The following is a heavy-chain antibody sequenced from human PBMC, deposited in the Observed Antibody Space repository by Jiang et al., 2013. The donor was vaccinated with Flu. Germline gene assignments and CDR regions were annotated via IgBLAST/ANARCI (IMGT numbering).Heavy chain of an antibody. J-gene: IGHJ3*02. CDR3: ARVAVARVAFDI. V-gene: IGHV4-59*01. CDR2: IYYSGST. CDR1: GGSISSYY. D-gene: IGHD6-19*01. Sequence: PGLVKPSETLSLTCTVSGGSISSYYWSWIRQPPGKGLEWIGYIYYSGSTNYNPSLKSRVTISVDTSKNQFSLKLSSVTAADTAVYYCARVAVARVAFDIWGQGTMVTVSS.